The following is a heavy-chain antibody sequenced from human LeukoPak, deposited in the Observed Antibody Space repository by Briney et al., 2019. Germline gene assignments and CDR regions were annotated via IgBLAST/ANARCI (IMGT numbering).Heavy chain of an antibody. Sequence: PSETLSLTCADYGESFSGYYWSWIRQPPGKGLEWIGEINHSGSTNYNPSLKSRVTISVDTSKNQFSLKLSSVTAADTAVYYCARERGVDTAIYYYYYGMDVWGKGTTVTVSP. CDR3: ARERGVDTAIYYYYYGMDV. CDR2: INHSGST. J-gene: IGHJ6*04. V-gene: IGHV4-34*01. CDR1: GESFSGYY. D-gene: IGHD5-18*01.